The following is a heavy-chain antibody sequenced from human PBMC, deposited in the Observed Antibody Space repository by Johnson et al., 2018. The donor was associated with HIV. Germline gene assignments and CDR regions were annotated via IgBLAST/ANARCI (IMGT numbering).Heavy chain of an antibody. Sequence: VQLVESGGGLVQPGGSLRLSCAASGFTVSSNYMNWVRQAPGKGLEWVSVIYSGGSTYYADSVKGRFTISRDNSKNTLYLQMNSLRAEDTAVYYCAKDRMYDYGDYGGAFDIWGQGTMVTVSS. J-gene: IGHJ3*02. CDR2: IYSGGST. D-gene: IGHD4-17*01. CDR3: AKDRMYDYGDYGGAFDI. CDR1: GFTVSSNY. V-gene: IGHV3-66*01.